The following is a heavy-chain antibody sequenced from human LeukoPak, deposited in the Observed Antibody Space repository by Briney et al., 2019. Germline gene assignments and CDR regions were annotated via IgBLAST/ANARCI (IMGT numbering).Heavy chain of an antibody. CDR1: GFTFSSYG. V-gene: IGHV3-33*06. Sequence: PGGSLRLSCAAPGFTFSSYGMHWVRQAPGKGLEWVAVIWYDGSNKYYADSVKGRFTISRDNSKNTLYLQMNSLRAEDTAVYYCAKVTTISSGWYHFDYWGQGTLVTVSS. CDR2: IWYDGSNK. J-gene: IGHJ4*02. D-gene: IGHD6-19*01. CDR3: AKVTTISSGWYHFDY.